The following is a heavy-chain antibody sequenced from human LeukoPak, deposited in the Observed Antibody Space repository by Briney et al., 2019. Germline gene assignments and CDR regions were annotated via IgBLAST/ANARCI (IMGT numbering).Heavy chain of an antibody. D-gene: IGHD3-10*01. CDR2: IYYSGST. V-gene: IGHV4-30-4*08. Sequence: PSQTLSLTCTVSGGSISSGDYYWSWIRQPPGKGLEWIGYIYYSGSTYYNPSLKSRVTISVDTSKNQFSLKLSSVTAADTAVYYCASTPPSNYYGSGSRTYYFDYWGQGTLVTVSS. CDR3: ASTPPSNYYGSGSRTYYFDY. J-gene: IGHJ4*02. CDR1: GGSISSGDYY.